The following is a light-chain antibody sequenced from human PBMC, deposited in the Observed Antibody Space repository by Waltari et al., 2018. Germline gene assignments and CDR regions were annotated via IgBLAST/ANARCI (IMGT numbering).Light chain of an antibody. CDR3: MQALQSPWS. V-gene: IGKV2-28*01. CDR1: QNLLHTNGYNY. J-gene: IGKJ1*01. CDR2: LGS. Sequence: DIVVTQSPLSLPVTPGEPAAIPCRSSQNLLHTNGYNYLDWYLQKPGQPPQLLIFLGSNRASGVPDRFSGSGSGTEFTLKISRVEAEDVGVYYCMQALQSPWSFGQGTKVEIK.